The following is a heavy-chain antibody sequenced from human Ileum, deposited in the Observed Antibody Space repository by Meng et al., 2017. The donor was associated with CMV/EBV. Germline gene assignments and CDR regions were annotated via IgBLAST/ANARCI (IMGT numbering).Heavy chain of an antibody. CDR3: TTDSDAY. D-gene: IGHD2-21*02. CDR1: EFTFTNAW. J-gene: IGHJ4*02. CDR2: IKRISDGGTT. V-gene: IGHV3-15*01. Sequence: GESLKISCTAPEFTFTNAWMTWVRQAPGKGLEWVGRIKRISDGGTTDYAAPVKGRFTISKDYSKTTVYLQMNSLKTEDTAVYYCTTDSDAYWGQGTLVTVSS.